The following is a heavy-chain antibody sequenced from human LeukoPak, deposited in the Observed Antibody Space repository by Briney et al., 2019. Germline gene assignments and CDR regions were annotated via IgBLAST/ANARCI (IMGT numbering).Heavy chain of an antibody. J-gene: IGHJ4*02. D-gene: IGHD4-17*01. CDR2: IYTSGST. V-gene: IGHV4-4*07. CDR3: ARDRMGMTTVTTRFLDY. CDR1: GGSISSYY. Sequence: PSETLSLTCTVSGGSISSYYWSWIRQPAGKGLEWIGRIYTSGSTNYNPSLKSRVTMSVDTSKNQFSLKLSSVTAADTAVYYCARDRMGMTTVTTRFLDYWGQGTLDTVSS.